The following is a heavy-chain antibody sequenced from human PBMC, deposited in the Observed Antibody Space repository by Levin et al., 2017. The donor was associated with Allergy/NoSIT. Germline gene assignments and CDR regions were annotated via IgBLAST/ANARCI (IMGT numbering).Heavy chain of an antibody. Sequence: GGSLRLSCTVSGFTITENYMAWVRQAPAKGLEWVSVMYRDGGTKYADSVKGRFTISRDTSKNMVYLQMNSLRAEDTAVYFCATHIWDSWGQGTLVTVSS. J-gene: IGHJ4*02. CDR2: MYRDGGT. D-gene: IGHD3-3*02. V-gene: IGHV3-53*01. CDR3: ATHIWDS. CDR1: GFTITENY.